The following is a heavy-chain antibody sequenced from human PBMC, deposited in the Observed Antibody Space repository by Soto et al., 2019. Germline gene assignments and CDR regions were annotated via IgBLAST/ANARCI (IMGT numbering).Heavy chain of an antibody. CDR1: GGSISSYY. J-gene: IGHJ6*02. V-gene: IGHV4-59*08. Sequence: QVQLQESGPGLVKPSETLSLTCTVSGGSISSYYWSWIRQPPGKGLEWIGYIYYSGSTNYNPPRKSRVTISVDTSKNQFSLKLSSVTAADTAVYYCARRSYYYYYGMDVWGQGTTVTVSS. CDR2: IYYSGST. CDR3: ARRSYYYYYGMDV.